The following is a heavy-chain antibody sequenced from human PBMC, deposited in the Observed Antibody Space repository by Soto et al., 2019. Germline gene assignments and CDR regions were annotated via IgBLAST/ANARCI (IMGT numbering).Heavy chain of an antibody. Sequence: PGGSLRLSCAASGFIFSKYGMHWVRQAPGKGLEWVAAISYDGDNEYYADSVKGRFTISRDNSKDTLYLQMNSLRDEDTAVYYCATITIFGVGTMTEYFPHWGQGTLVTVSS. CDR2: ISYDGDNE. CDR3: ATITIFGVGTMTEYFPH. CDR1: GFIFSKYG. J-gene: IGHJ1*01. V-gene: IGHV3-30*03. D-gene: IGHD3-3*01.